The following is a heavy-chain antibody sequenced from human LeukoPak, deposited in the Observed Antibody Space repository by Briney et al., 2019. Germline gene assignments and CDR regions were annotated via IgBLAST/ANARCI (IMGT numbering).Heavy chain of an antibody. CDR3: ARDVNSKFLAYYSGMAV. CDR2: IYGGGST. D-gene: IGHD2/OR15-2a*01. CDR1: GFTVSSND. V-gene: IGHV3-66*01. Sequence: PGGSLRLSCAASGFTVSSNDMSWVRQAPGKGLEGVSGIYGGGSTYYADSVKGRFTISRDNSKNTLSLQMNSLRAEDTAVYYCARDVNSKFLAYYSGMAVWGQGTTVTVSS. J-gene: IGHJ6*02.